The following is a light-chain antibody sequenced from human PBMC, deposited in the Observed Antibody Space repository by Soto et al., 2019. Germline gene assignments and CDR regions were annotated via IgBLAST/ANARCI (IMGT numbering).Light chain of an antibody. CDR3: QQSYNIRT. V-gene: IGKV1-39*01. J-gene: IGKJ1*01. Sequence: DSQMTQSPSSLSASVGHRVTITCRASQSISNYLHWYQQKPGKAPKVLIYAASSLQSGVPSRFSGSGSGTDFTVTICRRQPEDCASYYCQQSYNIRTFGQGTKGEIK. CDR2: AAS. CDR1: QSISNY.